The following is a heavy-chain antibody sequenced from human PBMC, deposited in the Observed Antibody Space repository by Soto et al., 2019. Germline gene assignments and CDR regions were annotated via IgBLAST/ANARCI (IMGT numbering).Heavy chain of an antibody. J-gene: IGHJ4*02. CDR2: VSIGGST. D-gene: IGHD2-15*01. V-gene: IGHV3-23*01. Sequence: GGSLRLSCAASGFAFSSYAMGWVRQGPGKGLEWVAVVSIGGSTHYADSVRGRFTISRDNSKNTLSLQMNSLTAEDTAVYFCAKRRGAGGHFDYWGQGALVTVSS. CDR3: AKRRGAGGHFDY. CDR1: GFAFSSYA.